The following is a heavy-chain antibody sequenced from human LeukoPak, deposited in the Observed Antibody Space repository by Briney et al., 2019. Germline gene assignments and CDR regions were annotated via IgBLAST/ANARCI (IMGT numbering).Heavy chain of an antibody. CDR3: ARDKGGRFSRSIFDY. V-gene: IGHV3-30-3*01. CDR1: GFTFSSYA. D-gene: IGHD3-3*01. J-gene: IGHJ4*02. Sequence: AGGSLRLSCAASGFTFSSYAMHWVRQAPGKGLEWVAVISYDGSNKYYADSVKGRFTISRDNSKNTLYLQMNSLRAEDTAVYYCARDKGGRFSRSIFDYWGQGTLVTVSS. CDR2: ISYDGSNK.